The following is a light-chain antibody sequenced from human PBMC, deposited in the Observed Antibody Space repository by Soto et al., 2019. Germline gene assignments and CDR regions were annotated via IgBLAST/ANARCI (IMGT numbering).Light chain of an antibody. Sequence: QSALTQPASVSASPGQSITISCTGTSSDVGGHNYVSWYQQHPGKAPKLMIYEVTNRPSGVSNRFSGSKSGNTASLTISGLQAEDEADYYCGSYPSSNTRVFGTGTKVTVL. V-gene: IGLV2-14*01. CDR2: EVT. CDR1: SSDVGGHNY. CDR3: GSYPSSNTRV. J-gene: IGLJ1*01.